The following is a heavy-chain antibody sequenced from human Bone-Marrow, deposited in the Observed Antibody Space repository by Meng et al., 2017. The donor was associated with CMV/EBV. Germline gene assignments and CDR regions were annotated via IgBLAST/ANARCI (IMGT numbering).Heavy chain of an antibody. J-gene: IGHJ6*02. D-gene: IGHD2-2*02. CDR3: ARRRGYCSSTSCYNYYGMDV. Sequence: SETLSLTCAVYGGSFSGYYWSWIRQPPGKGLEWIGEIDHSGSTNYNPSLKSRVTISVDTSKNQFSLKLSSVTAADTAVYYCARRRGYCSSTSCYNYYGMDVWGQGTKVT. CDR1: GGSFSGYY. CDR2: IDHSGST. V-gene: IGHV4-34*01.